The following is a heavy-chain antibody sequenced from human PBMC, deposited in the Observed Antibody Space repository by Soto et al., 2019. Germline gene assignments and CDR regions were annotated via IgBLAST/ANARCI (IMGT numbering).Heavy chain of an antibody. D-gene: IGHD2-15*01. J-gene: IGHJ6*02. CDR1: GFTFSNAW. CDR2: IRSKGDGETT. CDR3: TTDQAGGYFYYFGVVV. V-gene: IGHV3-15*01. Sequence: GGSLRLSCAASGFTFSNAWMSWVRQAPGKGLEWVGRIRSKGDGETTDYAAPVRGRFTISRDDSKNTFFLQMNSLKAEDTAVYYCTTDQAGGYFYYFGVVVWGQGTTVTVSS.